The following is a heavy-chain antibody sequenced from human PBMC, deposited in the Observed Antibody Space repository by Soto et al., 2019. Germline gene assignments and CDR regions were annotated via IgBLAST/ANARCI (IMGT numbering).Heavy chain of an antibody. V-gene: IGHV1-69*02. CDR2: IIPILGIA. CDR1: GGTFSSYT. D-gene: IGHD6-19*01. J-gene: IGHJ5*02. CDR3: ARGAVDGSWDWFDP. Sequence: QVQLVQSGAAVKKPGSSVKVSCKASGGTFSSYTISWVRQAPGQGLEWMGRIIPILGIANYAQKFQGRVTITADKSTSTAYMELSSLRSEDTAVYYCARGAVDGSWDWFDPWGQGTLVTVSS.